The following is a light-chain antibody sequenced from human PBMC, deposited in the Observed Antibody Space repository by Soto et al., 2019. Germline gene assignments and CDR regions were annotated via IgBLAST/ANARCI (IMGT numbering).Light chain of an antibody. CDR3: QQLNSYPLT. V-gene: IGKV3-15*01. Sequence: EIVMTQYPAPLSVSPGARDTLSCRASQSVSSNLAWYQQKPGQAPRLLIYGASTRATGIPARFSGSGAGTEFTLTISTLQPEDFATYYCQQLNSYPLTFGGGTKWIS. J-gene: IGKJ4*01. CDR2: GAS. CDR1: QSVSSN.